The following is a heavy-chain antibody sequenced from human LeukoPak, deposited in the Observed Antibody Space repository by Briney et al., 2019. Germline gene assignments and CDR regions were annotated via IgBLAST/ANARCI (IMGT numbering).Heavy chain of an antibody. Sequence: SVKVSCKASGGTFSSYAISWVRQAPGQGLEWMGRIIPILGIANYAQKFQGRVTITRNTSISTAYMELSSLRSEDTAVYYCASLYSSSSGDWFDPWGQGTLVTVSS. V-gene: IGHV1-69*04. CDR1: GGTFSSYA. CDR3: ASLYSSSSGDWFDP. CDR2: IIPILGIA. J-gene: IGHJ5*02. D-gene: IGHD6-6*01.